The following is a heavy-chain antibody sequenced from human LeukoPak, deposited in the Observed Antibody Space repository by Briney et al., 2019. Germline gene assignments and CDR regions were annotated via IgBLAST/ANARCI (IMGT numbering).Heavy chain of an antibody. CDR3: ARGAVYGSYNPEFDY. V-gene: IGHV4-39*07. CDR1: GGSISSSSYY. CDR2: IYHSGST. J-gene: IGHJ4*02. Sequence: SETLSLTCTVSGGSISSSSYYWGWIRQPPGKGLEWIGSIYHSGSTYYNPSLKSRVTISVDTSKNQFSLKLSSVTAADTAVYYCARGAVYGSYNPEFDYWGQGTLVTVSS. D-gene: IGHD1-26*01.